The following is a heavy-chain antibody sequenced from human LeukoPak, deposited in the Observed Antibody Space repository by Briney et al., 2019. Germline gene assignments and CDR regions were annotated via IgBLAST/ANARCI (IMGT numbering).Heavy chain of an antibody. CDR1: GFTFSSYG. D-gene: IGHD4-23*01. V-gene: IGHV3-30*02. J-gene: IGHJ4*02. CDR2: IRYDGSNK. CDR3: AKEGGRLVYGGNTAFDY. Sequence: PGGSLRLSCAASGFTFSSYGMHWVRQAPGKGLEWVAFIRYDGSNKYYADSVKGRFTISRDNSKNTLYLQMNSLRAEDTAVYYCAKEGGRLVYGGNTAFDYWGQGTLVTVSS.